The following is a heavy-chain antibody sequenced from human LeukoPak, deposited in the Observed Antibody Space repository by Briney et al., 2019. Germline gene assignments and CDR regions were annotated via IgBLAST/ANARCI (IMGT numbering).Heavy chain of an antibody. D-gene: IGHD1-14*01. V-gene: IGHV3-66*01. CDR3: ARDRKIRKYYGMDV. J-gene: IGHJ6*02. CDR2: IYSGGST. CDR1: GFTVSSNY. Sequence: GGSLRLSCAASGFTVSSNYMSWVRQAPGKGLEWVSVIYSGGSTYYADSVKGRFTISRDNPKNTLYPQMNSLRAEDTAVYYCARDRKIRKYYGMDVWGQGTTVTVSS.